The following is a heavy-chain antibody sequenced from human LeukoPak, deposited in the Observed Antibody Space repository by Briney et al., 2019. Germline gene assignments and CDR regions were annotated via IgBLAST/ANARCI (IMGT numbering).Heavy chain of an antibody. J-gene: IGHJ6*03. CDR1: GFTFSNAW. CDR3: TTPASGNLYYYYYYMDV. Sequence: PGGSLRLSCAASGFTFSNAWMSWGRPAPGEGLEWGGRIKSKTDGGTTDYAAPVKGRFTISRDDSKNTLYLQMNSLKTEDTAVYYCTTPASGNLYYYYYYMDVWGKGTTVTVSS. D-gene: IGHD4-23*01. V-gene: IGHV3-15*01. CDR2: IKSKTDGGTT.